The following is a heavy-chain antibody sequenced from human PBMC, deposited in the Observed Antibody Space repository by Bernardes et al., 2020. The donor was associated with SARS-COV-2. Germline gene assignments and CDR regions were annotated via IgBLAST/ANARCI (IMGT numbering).Heavy chain of an antibody. J-gene: IGHJ4*02. CDR3: ARREAGSGQPYYFDY. D-gene: IGHD3-10*01. V-gene: IGHV3-23*01. CDR1: GFSFSSYG. CDR2: ITSGGAT. Sequence: GGSLRLSCAASGFSFSSYGMTWVRQAPGKGLEWVSLITSGGATSYADSVKGRFTISTDNSKNTMYLQMNSLRVDETAVYYCARREAGSGQPYYFDYWGQGTLVTVSS.